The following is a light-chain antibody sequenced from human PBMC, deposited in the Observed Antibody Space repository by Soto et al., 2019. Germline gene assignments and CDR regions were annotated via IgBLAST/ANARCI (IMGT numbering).Light chain of an antibody. Sequence: LCVSQGERATLCCRAIQRVGKSFAWYRQRPGQSPGLVIYGASTVATSIPDRFSGSGSGTDFTLTISRLEPEDFAVYYCKQYKEWPPFTFGQGTRLEIK. V-gene: IGKV3D-15*01. J-gene: IGKJ5*01. CDR3: KQYKEWPPFT. CDR2: GAS. CDR1: QRVGKS.